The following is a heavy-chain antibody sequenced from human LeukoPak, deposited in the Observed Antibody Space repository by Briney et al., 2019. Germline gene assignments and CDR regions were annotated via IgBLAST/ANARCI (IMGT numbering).Heavy chain of an antibody. CDR2: IIPIFGTA. CDR1: GGTFSSYA. Sequence: SVKVSCKASGGTFSSYAISWVRQAPGQGLEWMGGIIPIFGTANYAQKFQGRATITTDESTSTAYMELSSLRSEDTAVYYCAREQRGGLSGSLEGLFASYYTYYYMDVWGRGTTVTVSS. CDR3: AREQRGGLSGSLEGLFASYYTYYYMDV. D-gene: IGHD3-3*01. V-gene: IGHV1-69*05. J-gene: IGHJ6*03.